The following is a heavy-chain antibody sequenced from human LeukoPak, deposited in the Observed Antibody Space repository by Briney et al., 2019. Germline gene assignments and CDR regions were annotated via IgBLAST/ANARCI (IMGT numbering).Heavy chain of an antibody. CDR2: IYHSGST. V-gene: IGHV4-4*02. Sequence: SSETLSLTCAVSGGSISSSNWWSWVRQPPGKGLEWIGEIYHSGSTNYNPSLKSRVTISVDTSKNQFSLKLSSVTAADTAVYYCARRITMVRGVVSPYNWFDPWGQGTLVTVSS. CDR3: ARRITMVRGVVSPYNWFDP. CDR1: GGSISSSNW. J-gene: IGHJ5*02. D-gene: IGHD3-10*01.